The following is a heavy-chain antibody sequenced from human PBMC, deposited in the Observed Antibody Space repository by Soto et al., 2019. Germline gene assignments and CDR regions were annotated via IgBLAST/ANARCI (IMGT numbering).Heavy chain of an antibody. Sequence: PGGSLRLSCAASGFTFSSYGMHWVRQAPGKGLEWVAVISYDGSNKYYADSVKGRFTISRDNSKNTLYLQMNSLRAEDTAVYYFVEPRVDENWFDPWGQGILVTVS. CDR3: VEPRVDENWFDP. V-gene: IGHV3-30*18. CDR2: ISYDGSNK. CDR1: GFTFSSYG. J-gene: IGHJ5*02. D-gene: IGHD5-12*01.